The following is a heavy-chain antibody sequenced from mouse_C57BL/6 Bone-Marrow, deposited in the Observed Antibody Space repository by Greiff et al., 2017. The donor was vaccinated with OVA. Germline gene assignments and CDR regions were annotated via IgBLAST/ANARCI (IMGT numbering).Heavy chain of an antibody. Sequence: VQLQQSGPGLVQPSQSLSITCTVSGFSLTSYGVHWVRQSPGKGPEWLGVIWSGGSTDYNAAFISRLSISKDNSKSQVFFKMNSLQADDTAIYYCARNLYGDYSNFAYWGQGTLVTVSA. J-gene: IGHJ3*01. D-gene: IGHD2-5*01. CDR1: GFSLTSYG. CDR3: ARNLYGDYSNFAY. CDR2: IWSGGST. V-gene: IGHV2-2*01.